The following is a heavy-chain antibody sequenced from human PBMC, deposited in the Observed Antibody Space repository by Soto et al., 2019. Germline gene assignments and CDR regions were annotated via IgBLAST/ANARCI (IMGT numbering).Heavy chain of an antibody. V-gene: IGHV1-69*12. J-gene: IGHJ6*04. CDR3: APHPMPTTTLYTGMAV. Sequence: QVQLVQSGAEVKKPGSSVRVSCKASGGTFSSYAISWVRQAPGQGLEWMGGIIPIFDTADYAQKFPGRVTITADESPRTAYMEPSSLRSQATAVYYRAPHPMPTTTLYTGMAVWGEATTVTVSS. CDR1: GGTFSSYA. D-gene: IGHD1-1*01. CDR2: IIPIFDTA.